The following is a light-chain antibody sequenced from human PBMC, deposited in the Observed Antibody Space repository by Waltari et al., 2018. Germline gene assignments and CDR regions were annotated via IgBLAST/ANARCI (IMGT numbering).Light chain of an antibody. Sequence: DIQMTQSPSTLSASVGDRVTITCRASQSISTWLAWYQQKPGKAPKLQSYKASSLESGVPSRFSGSGSGTEFTLTISSLQPDDFATYYCQQYNSYSRTFGQGTKVEIK. CDR3: QQYNSYSRT. J-gene: IGKJ1*01. CDR2: KAS. V-gene: IGKV1-5*03. CDR1: QSISTW.